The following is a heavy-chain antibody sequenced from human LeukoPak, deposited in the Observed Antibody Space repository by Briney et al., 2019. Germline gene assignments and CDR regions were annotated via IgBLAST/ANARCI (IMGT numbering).Heavy chain of an antibody. CDR3: ARDARDYYDSSGYEFDY. V-gene: IGHV4-61*08. J-gene: IGHJ4*02. Sequence: PSETLSPTCTVSRGSVSSGDYYWTWIRQPPGKGLEWIGYISYSGSTNYNPSLKSRVTISVDTSKNQFSLKLSSVTAADTAVYYCARDARDYYDSSGYEFDYWGQGTLVTVSS. CDR1: RGSVSSGDYY. D-gene: IGHD3-22*01. CDR2: ISYSGST.